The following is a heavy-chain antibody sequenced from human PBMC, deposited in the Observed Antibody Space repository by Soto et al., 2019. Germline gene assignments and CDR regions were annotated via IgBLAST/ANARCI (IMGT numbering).Heavy chain of an antibody. CDR2: ISGSGGST. CDR1: GFTFSSYA. Sequence: PGGSLRLSCAASGFTFSSYAMSWVRQAPGKGLEWVSAISGSGGSTYYADSVKGRFTISRDNSKNTLYLQMNSLGAEDTAVYYCARYDSSGYYWPYYYYGMDVWGQGTTVTVSS. J-gene: IGHJ6*02. D-gene: IGHD3-22*01. CDR3: ARYDSSGYYWPYYYYGMDV. V-gene: IGHV3-23*01.